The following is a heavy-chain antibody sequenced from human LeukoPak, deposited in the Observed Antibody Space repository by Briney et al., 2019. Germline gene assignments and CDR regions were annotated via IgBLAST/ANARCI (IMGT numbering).Heavy chain of an antibody. V-gene: IGHV3-21*01. CDR1: GFTFSSYS. CDR3: ARDFLVFGSSPKGSISLDP. Sequence: GGSLRLSCAASGFTFSSYSMNWVRQAPGKGLEWVSSISSSSSYIYYADSVKGRFTISRDNAKNSLYLQMNSLRAEDTAVYYCARDFLVFGSSPKGSISLDPWGQGTLVTVSS. J-gene: IGHJ5*02. CDR2: ISSSSSYI. D-gene: IGHD3-3*01.